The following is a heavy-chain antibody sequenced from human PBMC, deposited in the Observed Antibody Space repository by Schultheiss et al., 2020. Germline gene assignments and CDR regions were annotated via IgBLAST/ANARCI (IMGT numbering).Heavy chain of an antibody. CDR2: VKSKRDGGTT. V-gene: IGHV3-15*01. Sequence: GGSLRLSCAASGFTFSNAWMSWVRQAPGKGLEWIGLVKSKRDGGTTDYAAPMKGRFTISRDDSRNILYLEMNNLKTEDSAVYYCTTTADRTSWTWGRGTLVTVSS. CDR1: GFTFSNAW. CDR3: TTTADRTSWT. D-gene: IGHD2-2*01. J-gene: IGHJ5*02.